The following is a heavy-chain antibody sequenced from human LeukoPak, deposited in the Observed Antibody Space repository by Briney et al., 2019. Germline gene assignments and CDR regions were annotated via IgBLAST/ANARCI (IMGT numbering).Heavy chain of an antibody. V-gene: IGHV1-2*02. D-gene: IGHD6-19*01. CDR2: INPNSGGT. CDR3: ARDSVAGASYYYMDV. CDR1: GYTFTGYY. Sequence: GASVKVSCKASGYTFTGYYMHWVRQAPGQGLEWMGWINPNSGGTNYAQKFQGRVTMTRDTSISTAYMELSRLRSDDTAVYYCARDSVAGASYYYMDVWGKGTTVTVSS. J-gene: IGHJ6*03.